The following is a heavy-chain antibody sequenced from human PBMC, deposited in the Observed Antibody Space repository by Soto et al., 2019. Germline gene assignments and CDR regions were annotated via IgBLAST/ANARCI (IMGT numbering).Heavy chain of an antibody. D-gene: IGHD6-25*01. J-gene: IGHJ4*02. V-gene: IGHV4-4*02. Sequence: QVRLQESGPGLVKPSGTLSLTCAVSGGSSISSSNWWGWVRQPPGKGLEWIGEISHSGGTNYDPSLKSRVPISLAKSRNQFSLRLSSVTAADPAVYFCARYSSEYYFDYWGQGTLVTVSS. CDR3: ARYSSEYYFDY. CDR2: ISHSGGT. CDR1: GGSSISSSNW.